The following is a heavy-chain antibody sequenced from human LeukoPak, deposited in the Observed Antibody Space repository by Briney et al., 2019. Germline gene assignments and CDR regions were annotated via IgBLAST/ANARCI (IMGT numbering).Heavy chain of an antibody. CDR3: AKGSGSFDY. J-gene: IGHJ4*02. Sequence: PGGSLRLSCAASGFTFSDYYMSWIRQAPGKGLEWVAVISYDGSNKYYADSVKGRFTISRDNSKNTLYLQMNSLRAEDTAVYYCAKGSGSFDYWGQGTLVTVSS. CDR1: GFTFSDYY. D-gene: IGHD5-12*01. V-gene: IGHV3-30*18. CDR2: ISYDGSNK.